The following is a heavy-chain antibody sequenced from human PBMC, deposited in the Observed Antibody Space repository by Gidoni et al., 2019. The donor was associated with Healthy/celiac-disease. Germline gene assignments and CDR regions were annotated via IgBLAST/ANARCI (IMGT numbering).Heavy chain of an antibody. CDR1: GFTVSSYA. D-gene: IGHD3-3*01. J-gene: IGHJ4*02. V-gene: IGHV3-23*01. Sequence: EGQLLESGGGWVQPGGSLRLSGAASGFTVSSYAMSWVRQAPGKGMEWVSAISGRVGSTSSADSVKGRFTISRDNSKNTLYLQMNSLRAEDTAVYYCAKGGRFLEWLFPVDYWGQGTLVTVSS. CDR2: ISGRVGST. CDR3: AKGGRFLEWLFPVDY.